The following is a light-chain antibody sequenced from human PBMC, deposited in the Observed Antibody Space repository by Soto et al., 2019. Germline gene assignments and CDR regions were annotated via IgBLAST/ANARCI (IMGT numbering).Light chain of an antibody. Sequence: QSVLTQPASVSGSPGQSITISCTGTSSDVGAYDFVCWYQQHPDKAPKLMIYEVRGRPSGVSNRFSGSKSFNTATLTISGLQAEDEADYYCSSHTTRNTRVFGTGTKVTVL. CDR3: SSHTTRNTRV. V-gene: IGLV2-14*03. J-gene: IGLJ1*01. CDR1: SSDVGAYDF. CDR2: EVR.